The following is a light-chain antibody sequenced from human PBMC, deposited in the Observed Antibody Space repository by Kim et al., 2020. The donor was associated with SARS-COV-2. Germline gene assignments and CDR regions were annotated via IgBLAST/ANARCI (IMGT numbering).Light chain of an antibody. Sequence: SYELTQPPSVSVPPGQTARITCVGKNFGGHSANWYQQKPGQAPVLVIYYDSDRPSGIPERYSVSNAVTTATLTISRVEPGDEADYYCQVWDSDTDDFVFGNGTKLTVL. CDR3: QVWDSDTDDFV. V-gene: IGLV3-21*01. J-gene: IGLJ1*01. CDR1: NFGGHS. CDR2: YDS.